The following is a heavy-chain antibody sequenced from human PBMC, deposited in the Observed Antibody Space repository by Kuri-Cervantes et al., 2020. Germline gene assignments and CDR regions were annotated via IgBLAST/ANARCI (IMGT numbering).Heavy chain of an antibody. CDR3: ARDWNFGVSDAFDI. D-gene: IGHD3-3*01. CDR2: IKSKTDGGTT. V-gene: IGHV3-15*05. Sequence: GESLKISCAASGFTFSNAWMSWVRQAPGKGLEWVGRIKSKTDGGTTDYAAPVKGRFTISRDDSKNTLYLQMNSLRAEDTALYYCARDWNFGVSDAFDIWGQGTMVTVSS. J-gene: IGHJ3*02. CDR1: GFTFSNAW.